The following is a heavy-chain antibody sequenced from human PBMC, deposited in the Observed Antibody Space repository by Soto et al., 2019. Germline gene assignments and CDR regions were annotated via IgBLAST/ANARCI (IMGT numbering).Heavy chain of an antibody. CDR2: VISASGSV. CDR1: GAIFTGFP. D-gene: IGHD5-18*01. Sequence: QVQVVRSGAEVKRLGSSLKISLKASGAIFTGFPTSWGRKFPGQGLEWMGGVISASGSVTYAPKFQGRVTITAVNSAGMGYLELTSLTSEDTAIYYCARVGSRDAYNYVLDHWGPGTMVTVSS. J-gene: IGHJ1*01. V-gene: IGHV1-69*06. CDR3: ARVGSRDAYNYVLDH.